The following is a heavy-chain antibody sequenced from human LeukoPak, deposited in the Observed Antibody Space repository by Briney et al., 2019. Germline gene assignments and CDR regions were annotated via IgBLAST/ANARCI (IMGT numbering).Heavy chain of an antibody. J-gene: IGHJ4*02. D-gene: IGHD3-22*01. CDR2: ISGSGGST. Sequence: GGSLRLSCAASGFTFSSYAMSWVRQAPGKGLEWVSAISGSGGSTYYADSVKGLFTISRDNSKNTLYLQMNSLRAEDTAVYYCAKALGYYYDSSGYPNWGQGTLVTVSS. CDR3: AKALGYYYDSSGYPN. V-gene: IGHV3-23*01. CDR1: GFTFSSYA.